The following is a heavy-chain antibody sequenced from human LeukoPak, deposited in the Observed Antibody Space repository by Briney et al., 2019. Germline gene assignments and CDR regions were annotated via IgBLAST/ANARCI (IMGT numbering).Heavy chain of an antibody. CDR3: SGSYLAYYMDV. CDR1: GGSISSYY. D-gene: IGHD1-26*01. CDR2: IYISGST. J-gene: IGHJ6*03. Sequence: PSETLSLTCTVAGGSISSYYWSWLRQPAGKGLEWIGRIYISGSTNYNPSLKSRVTMSVDTSKTQFSLKLSCVTAADTAVCYCSGSYLAYYMDVWGKGTTVTVSS. V-gene: IGHV4-4*07.